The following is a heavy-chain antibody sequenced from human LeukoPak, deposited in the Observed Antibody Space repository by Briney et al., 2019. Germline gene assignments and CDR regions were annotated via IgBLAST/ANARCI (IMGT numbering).Heavy chain of an antibody. CDR1: GFTFSSYG. D-gene: IGHD3-3*02. V-gene: IGHV3-30*18. J-gene: IGHJ4*02. CDR2: ISYDGSDK. Sequence: GGSLRLSCAASGFTFSSYGMHWVRQAPGKGLEWVAVISYDGSDKYYADSVEGRFTISRDNSKNTLYLQMNSLRAEDTAVYYCGNHFPHFDYWGQGTLVTVSS. CDR3: GNHFPHFDY.